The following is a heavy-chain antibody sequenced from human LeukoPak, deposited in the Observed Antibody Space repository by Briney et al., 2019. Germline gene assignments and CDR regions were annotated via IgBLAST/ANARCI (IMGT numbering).Heavy chain of an antibody. CDR3: ARELIDWNDYDY. CDR1: GASVSSYY. Sequence: SETLSLTCTVSGASVSSYYWSWIRQPPGKGLEWIGYFSYSGSTNYNPSLKSRVTISVDTSKNQFSLKLSSVTAADTAVYYCARELIDWNDYDYWGQGTLVTVSS. D-gene: IGHD1-1*01. CDR2: FSYSGST. J-gene: IGHJ4*02. V-gene: IGHV4-59*02.